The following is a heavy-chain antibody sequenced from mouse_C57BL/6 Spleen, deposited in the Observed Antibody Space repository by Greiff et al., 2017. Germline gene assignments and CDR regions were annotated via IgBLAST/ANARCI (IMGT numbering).Heavy chain of an antibody. V-gene: IGHV14-2*01. CDR3: ATLGSSWFAY. D-gene: IGHD1-1*01. J-gene: IGHJ3*01. CDR2: IDPEDGET. Sequence: EVKLQESGAELVKPGASVKLSCTASGFNIKDYYMHWVKQRTEQGLEWIGRIDPEDGETKYAPKFQGKATITADTSSNTAYLQLSSLTSEDTAVYYCATLGSSWFAYWGQGTLVTVSA. CDR1: GFNIKDYY.